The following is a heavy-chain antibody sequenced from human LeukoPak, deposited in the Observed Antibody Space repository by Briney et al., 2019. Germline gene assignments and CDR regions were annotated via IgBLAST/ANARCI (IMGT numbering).Heavy chain of an antibody. D-gene: IGHD3-22*01. Sequence: GASVKVSCKASGGTFSSYATSWVRQAPGQGLEWMGGIIPIFGTANYAQKFQGRVTITADKSTSTAYMELSSLRSEDTAVYYCARGNYYDRLGYFDYWGQGTLVTVSS. V-gene: IGHV1-69*06. CDR2: IIPIFGTA. CDR1: GGTFSSYA. CDR3: ARGNYYDRLGYFDY. J-gene: IGHJ4*02.